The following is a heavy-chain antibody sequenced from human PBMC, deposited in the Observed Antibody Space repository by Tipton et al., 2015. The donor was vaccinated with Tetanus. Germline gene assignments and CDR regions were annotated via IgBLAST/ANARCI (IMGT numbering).Heavy chain of an antibody. CDR1: GGSLRSGDHY. J-gene: IGHJ5*02. Sequence: LACSVSGGSLRSGDHYWSWIRQPPDKGLEWLGDVIYDGTSYYNPSLNSRVKISLDTSMNQVSLTLTSVTAADTALYYCARGVPYSTTMGSDWFDPWGQGTLVTVSS. CDR2: VIYDGTS. CDR3: ARGVPYSTTMGSDWFDP. D-gene: IGHD2-2*01. V-gene: IGHV4-39*02.